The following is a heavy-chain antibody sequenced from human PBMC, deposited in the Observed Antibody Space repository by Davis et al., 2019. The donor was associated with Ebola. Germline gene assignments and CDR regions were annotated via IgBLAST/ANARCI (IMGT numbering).Heavy chain of an antibody. D-gene: IGHD6-19*01. CDR2: IRYDGSNK. V-gene: IGHV3-30*02. CDR1: GFTFSSYG. J-gene: IGHJ5*02. Sequence: GESLKISCAASGFTFSSYGMHWVRQAPGKGLEWVAFIRYDGSNKYYADSVKGRFTISRDNSKNTLYLQMNSLRAEDTAVYYCAKPGRVVAGTSWFDPWGQGTLVTVSS. CDR3: AKPGRVVAGTSWFDP.